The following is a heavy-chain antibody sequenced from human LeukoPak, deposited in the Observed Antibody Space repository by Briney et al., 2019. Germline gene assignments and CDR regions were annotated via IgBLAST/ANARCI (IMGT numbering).Heavy chain of an antibody. J-gene: IGHJ4*02. CDR2: ISSSSSTI. CDR3: VRDSTTFRFGF. CDR1: GFTFSSYS. V-gene: IGHV3-48*02. Sequence: AGGSLRLSCAASGFTFSSYSMNWVRQAPGKGLEWVSYISSSSSTIYYTDSVKGRFTISRDNSKNTLYLQMNSLRDDDTAVYYCVRDSTTFRFGFWGQGTLVTVSS. D-gene: IGHD4-11*01.